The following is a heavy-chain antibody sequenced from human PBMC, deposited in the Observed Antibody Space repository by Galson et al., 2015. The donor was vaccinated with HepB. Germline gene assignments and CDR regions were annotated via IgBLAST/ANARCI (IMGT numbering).Heavy chain of an antibody. J-gene: IGHJ4*02. D-gene: IGHD6-13*01. CDR2: ISSSSSTI. Sequence: SLRLSCAASGFTFSSYSMNWVRQAPGKGLEWVSYISSSSSTIYYADSVKGRFTISRDNAKNSLYLQMNSLRAEDTAVYYCASVSSSWYDYWGQGTLVTVSS. V-gene: IGHV3-48*01. CDR1: GFTFSSYS. CDR3: ASVSSSWYDY.